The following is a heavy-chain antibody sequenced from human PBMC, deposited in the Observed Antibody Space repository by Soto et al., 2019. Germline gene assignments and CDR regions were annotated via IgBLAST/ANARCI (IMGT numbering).Heavy chain of an antibody. CDR3: ARDLGKGLDAFDI. V-gene: IGHV3-53*04. Sequence: GGSLRLSCAASGFTVSSNYMSWVRQAPGKGLEWVSVIYSDGSTYYADSVKGRFTISSHNSKNTLYLQMNSLRAEDTAVYYCARDLGKGLDAFDIWGQGTMVTVSS. J-gene: IGHJ3*02. CDR2: IYSDGST. CDR1: GFTVSSNY.